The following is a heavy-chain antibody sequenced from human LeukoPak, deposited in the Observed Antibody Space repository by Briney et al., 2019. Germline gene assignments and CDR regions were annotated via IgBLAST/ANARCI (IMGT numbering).Heavy chain of an antibody. CDR2: INPNSGGT. CDR3: ARQSSSWYNWFDP. D-gene: IGHD6-13*01. V-gene: IGHV1-2*02. J-gene: IGHJ5*02. CDR1: GGTFSSYA. Sequence: ASVKVSCKASGGTFSSYAISWVRQAPGQGLEWMGWINPNSGGTNYAQKFQGRVTMTRDTSISTAYMELSRLRSDDTAVYYCARQSSSWYNWFDPWGQGTLVTVSS.